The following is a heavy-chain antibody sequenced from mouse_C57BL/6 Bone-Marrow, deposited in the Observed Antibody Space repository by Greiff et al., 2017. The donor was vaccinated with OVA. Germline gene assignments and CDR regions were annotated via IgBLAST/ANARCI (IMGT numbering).Heavy chain of an antibody. D-gene: IGHD2-4*01. V-gene: IGHV1-72*01. Sequence: QVQLQQPGAELVKPGASVKLSCKASGYTFTSYWMHWVKQRPGRGLEWIGRIDPNSGGTKYNEKFKSKATLTVDKPSSTAYMQLSSLTSEDSAVYYCARSYDYAWCAYWGQGTLVTVSA. CDR2: IDPNSGGT. CDR1: GYTFTSYW. J-gene: IGHJ3*01. CDR3: ARSYDYAWCAY.